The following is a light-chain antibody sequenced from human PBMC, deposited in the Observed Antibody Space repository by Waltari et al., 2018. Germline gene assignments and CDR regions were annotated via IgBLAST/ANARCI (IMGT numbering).Light chain of an antibody. Sequence: ETVVTQSPATLSMSPGERATLSCRTSQTIGSSLAWYQQRPGQAPRLLIYRASTRATGIPDRFGGSGSETEFTLTISSLQSEDVAVYYCQQYNRWPPGTFGQGTKVEI. V-gene: IGKV3-15*01. CDR2: RAS. CDR1: QTIGSS. CDR3: QQYNRWPPGT. J-gene: IGKJ1*01.